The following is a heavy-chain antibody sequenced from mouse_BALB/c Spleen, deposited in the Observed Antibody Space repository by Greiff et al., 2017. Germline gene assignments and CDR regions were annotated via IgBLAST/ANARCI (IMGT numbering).Heavy chain of an antibody. D-gene: IGHD2-1*01. J-gene: IGHJ1*01. CDR2: ISDGGSYT. CDR1: GFTFSDYY. V-gene: IGHV5-4*02. CDR3: ARDYGNYWYFDV. Sequence: EVKVVESGGGLVKPGGSLKLSCAASGFTFSDYYMYWVRQTPEKRLEWVATISDGGSYTYYPDSVKGRFTISRDNAKNNLYLQMSSLKSEDTAMYYGARDYGNYWYFDVWGAGTTVTVSS.